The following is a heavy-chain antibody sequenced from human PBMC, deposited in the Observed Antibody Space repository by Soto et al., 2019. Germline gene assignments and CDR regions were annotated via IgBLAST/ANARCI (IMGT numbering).Heavy chain of an antibody. J-gene: IGHJ2*01. Sequence: PGESLKISCQGNDYEHNFRTNWIGLVLQLPGKGLEWMGIIYPLDSDTRYSPSFQGHVTISVDKSSGTAFLQWDGLKASDSAMYYCARVRGPRGTGYRYFDLWGRGTLVTVSS. CDR3: ARVRGPRGTGYRYFDL. CDR1: EHNFRTNW. CDR2: IYPLDSDT. V-gene: IGHV5-51*01. D-gene: IGHD6-25*01.